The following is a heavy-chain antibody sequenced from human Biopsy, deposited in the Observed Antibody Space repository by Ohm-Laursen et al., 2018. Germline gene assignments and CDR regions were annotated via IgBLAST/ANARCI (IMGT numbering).Heavy chain of an antibody. V-gene: IGHV4-59*07. CDR3: ARGQDYGGNKAFDI. CDR2: IYSSGIT. Sequence: SDTLSLTCTVSGGSTIHYYWNWIRQSPGKGLEWIAYIYSSGITNYNPSLKSRLTISIDTSKNQFSLKLNSMTTADTAVYYRARGQDYGGNKAFDIWGQGTKVTVSP. J-gene: IGHJ3*02. D-gene: IGHD4-23*01. CDR1: GGSTIHYY.